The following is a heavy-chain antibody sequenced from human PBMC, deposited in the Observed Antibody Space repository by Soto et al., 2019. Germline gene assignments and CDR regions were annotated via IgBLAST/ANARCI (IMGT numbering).Heavy chain of an antibody. D-gene: IGHD5-12*01. V-gene: IGHV3-74*01. J-gene: IGHJ4*02. Sequence: PGWSLSLSCAASGFTFSSYWMHWVRQAPGKGLVCVSRINSDGSSTSYADSVKGRFTISRDNAKNTLYLQMNSLRAEDTAVYYCARIGYSGSRSDWGQGTLVTVCS. CDR1: GFTFSSYW. CDR3: ARIGYSGSRSD. CDR2: INSDGSST.